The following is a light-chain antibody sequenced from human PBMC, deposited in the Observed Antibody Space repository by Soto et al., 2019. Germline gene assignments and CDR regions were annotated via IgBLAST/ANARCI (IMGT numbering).Light chain of an antibody. Sequence: QPMLTQPPSASGTPGQRVTISCSGRFSNIGSNYVYWYQQLPGTAPKLLIFTNDQRTSGVPGRFSGSKSGTSASLAISGLRSEDEADYYCAVWDDSLRGWVFGGGTKVTVL. V-gene: IGLV1-47*02. CDR2: TND. CDR1: FSNIGSNY. J-gene: IGLJ3*02. CDR3: AVWDDSLRGWV.